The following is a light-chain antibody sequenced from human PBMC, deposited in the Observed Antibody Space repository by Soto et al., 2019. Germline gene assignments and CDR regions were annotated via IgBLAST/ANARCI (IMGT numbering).Light chain of an antibody. CDR2: EAT. CDR3: SSYTSNSTLV. CDR1: SSDVGSYDL. J-gene: IGLJ3*02. Sequence: QSVLSQPASVSGSPGQSITISCTGTSSDVGSYDLVSWYQQHPGRAPKLIIYEATKRPSGVSNRFSGSNSGNTASLTISGLQAEDEADYFCSSYTSNSTLVFGGGTKLTVL. V-gene: IGLV2-14*02.